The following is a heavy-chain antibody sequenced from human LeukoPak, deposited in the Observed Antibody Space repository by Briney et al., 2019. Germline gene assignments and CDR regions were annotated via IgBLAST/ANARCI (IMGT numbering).Heavy chain of an antibody. CDR1: GFTFSSYA. CDR2: ISYDGSNK. Sequence: GGSLRLSCAASGFTFSSYAMHWVRQAPGEGLEWVAVISYDGSNKYYADSVKGRFTISRDNAKKSLFLQMNSLRAEDTAVFYCARDSGYGDYAFDYRGQGTLVTVSS. D-gene: IGHD4-17*01. V-gene: IGHV3-30-3*01. J-gene: IGHJ4*02. CDR3: ARDSGYGDYAFDY.